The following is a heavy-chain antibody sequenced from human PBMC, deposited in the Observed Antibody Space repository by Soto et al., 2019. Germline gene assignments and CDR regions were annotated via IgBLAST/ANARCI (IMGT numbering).Heavy chain of an antibody. J-gene: IGHJ4*02. CDR1: GYTFTSYG. D-gene: IGHD3-22*01. Sequence: QVQLVQSGAEVKKPGASVKVSCKASGYTFTSYGISWVRQARGQGLEWMGWISAYNGNTNYAQKLQGRVTMTTDTSTSTAYMELRSLRSDDTAVYYCARDQPQYYYDSSGYFDYWGQGTLVTVSS. CDR2: ISAYNGNT. CDR3: ARDQPQYYYDSSGYFDY. V-gene: IGHV1-18*01.